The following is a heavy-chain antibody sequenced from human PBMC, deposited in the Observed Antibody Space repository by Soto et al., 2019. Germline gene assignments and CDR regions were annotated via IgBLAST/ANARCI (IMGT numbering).Heavy chain of an antibody. J-gene: IGHJ5*02. CDR1: GGSISSGGYY. V-gene: IGHV4-31*03. CDR2: IYYSGST. D-gene: IGHD6-13*01. Sequence: SETLSLTCTVSGGSISSGGYYWSWIRQHPGKGLEWIGYIYYSGSTYYNPSLKSRVTISVDTSKNQFSLKLSSVTAADTAVYYCARVPHIAAAWNNWFDPWGQGTLVTVSS. CDR3: ARVPHIAAAWNNWFDP.